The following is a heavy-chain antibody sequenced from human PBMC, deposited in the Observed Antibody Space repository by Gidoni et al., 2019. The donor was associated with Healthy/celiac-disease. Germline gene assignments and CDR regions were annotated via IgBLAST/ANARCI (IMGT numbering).Heavy chain of an antibody. Sequence: EVQLLESGGGLVQPGGSLRLSCAASGFTFSSSAMSWVRQAPGKGLEWVSAISGSGGSTYYADSVKGRFTISRDNSKNTLYLQMNSLRAEDTAVYYCAKDLLGYCSSTSCYAFDYWGQGTLVTVSS. J-gene: IGHJ4*02. D-gene: IGHD2-2*01. CDR1: GFTFSSSA. CDR2: ISGSGGST. V-gene: IGHV3-23*01. CDR3: AKDLLGYCSSTSCYAFDY.